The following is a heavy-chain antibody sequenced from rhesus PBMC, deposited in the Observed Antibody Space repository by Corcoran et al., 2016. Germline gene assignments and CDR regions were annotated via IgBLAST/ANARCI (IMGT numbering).Heavy chain of an antibody. CDR3: ARGGGCSSTYCQYYFDY. D-gene: IGHD2-15*01. J-gene: IGHJ4*01. Sequence: QVQLQESGPGLVKPSETLPLTCAVSGASISSNYWSWIRQAPGKGMEWIGRIYGSGGGTDYNPSLKSRVTISIDTSKNQFSLKLSSVTAADTAVYYCARGGGCSSTYCQYYFDYWGQGVLVTVSS. CDR2: IYGSGGGT. V-gene: IGHV4S2*01. CDR1: GASISSNY.